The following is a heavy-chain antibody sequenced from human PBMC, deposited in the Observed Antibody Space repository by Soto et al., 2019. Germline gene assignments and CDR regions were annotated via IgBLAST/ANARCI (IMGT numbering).Heavy chain of an antibody. D-gene: IGHD2-21*02. CDR1: GFTFSSYA. V-gene: IGHV3-23*01. CDR3: ASGPVIVVVTAGYNWFDP. J-gene: IGHJ5*02. CDR2: ISGSGDST. Sequence: PGGSLRLSCAASGFTFSSYAMSWVRQAPGKGLEWVSAISGSGDSTYYADSVKGRFTISRDNSKNTLYLQMNSLRSEDTAVYYCASGPVIVVVTAGYNWFDPWGQGTLVTVSS.